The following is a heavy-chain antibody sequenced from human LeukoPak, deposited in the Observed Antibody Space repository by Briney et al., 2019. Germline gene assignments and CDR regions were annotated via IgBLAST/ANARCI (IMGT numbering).Heavy chain of an antibody. CDR1: GYRFTSYW. Sequence: GESLKISCKGSGYRFTSYWIGWVRQMPGKGLEWMGIIYPGDSDTRYSPSFQGQVTISADKSISTAYLQWSSLEASDTAMYYCARLPESLSGWHLDYWGQGTLATVSS. CDR2: IYPGDSDT. CDR3: ARLPESLSGWHLDY. J-gene: IGHJ4*02. D-gene: IGHD6-19*01. V-gene: IGHV5-51*01.